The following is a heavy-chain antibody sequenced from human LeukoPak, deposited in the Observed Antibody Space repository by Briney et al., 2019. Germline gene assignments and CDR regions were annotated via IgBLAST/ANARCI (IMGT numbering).Heavy chain of an antibody. CDR1: GFTFSSYW. V-gene: IGHV3-74*01. D-gene: IGHD1-1*01. CDR2: INSDGSTT. Sequence: PGGSLRLSCVASGFTFSSYWMHWVRQAPGEGLVWVSRINSDGSTTTYADSVKGRFTISRDNAKNSLYLQMNSLRVEDTAVYYCARCTTGRTFGSLREIKRSREIDYWGQGTLVTVSS. CDR3: ARCTTGRTFGSLREIKRSREIDY. J-gene: IGHJ4*02.